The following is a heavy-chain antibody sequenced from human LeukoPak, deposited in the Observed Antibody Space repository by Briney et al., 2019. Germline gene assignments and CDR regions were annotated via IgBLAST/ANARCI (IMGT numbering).Heavy chain of an antibody. V-gene: IGHV3-30*04. D-gene: IGHD4-17*01. CDR1: GFTFSSYA. CDR3: ARDENDYGDLPKVY. J-gene: IGHJ4*02. CDR2: ISYDGSNK. Sequence: GGSLRLSCAASGFTFSSYAMHWVRQAPGKGLEWVAVISYDGSNKYYADSVKGRFTISRDNSKNTLYLQMNSLRAEDTAVSYCARDENDYGDLPKVYWGQGTLVTVSS.